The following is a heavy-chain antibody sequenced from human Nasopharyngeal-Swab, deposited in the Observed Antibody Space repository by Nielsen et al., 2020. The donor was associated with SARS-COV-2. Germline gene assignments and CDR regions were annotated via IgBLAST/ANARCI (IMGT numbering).Heavy chain of an antibody. CDR3: ARAGEFLYYFDF. V-gene: IGHV3-53*01. CDR1: GFIVSTNY. J-gene: IGHJ4*02. D-gene: IGHD4-17*01. Sequence: GESLKISCAASGFIVSTNYMAWVRQAPGKGLEWVSLIYSGGKLYYADPVKGRFTISRDNSKNTLYLQMNSLRAEDTAVYYCARAGEFLYYFDFWGQGTLVTVSS. CDR2: IYSGGKL.